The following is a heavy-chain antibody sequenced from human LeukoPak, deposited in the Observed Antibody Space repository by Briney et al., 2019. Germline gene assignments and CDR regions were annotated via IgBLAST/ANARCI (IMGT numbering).Heavy chain of an antibody. Sequence: ASVKVSCKASEYTYTSYAMHWVRQAPGQRLEWMGWINAGNGNTKYSQKFQGRVTITRDTSASTAHMEVSRLRSDDTAVYYCARANFLYCSSSTCLFDYWGQGTLVTVSS. D-gene: IGHD2-2*01. CDR3: ARANFLYCSSSTCLFDY. V-gene: IGHV1-3*01. CDR2: INAGNGNT. CDR1: EYTYTSYA. J-gene: IGHJ4*02.